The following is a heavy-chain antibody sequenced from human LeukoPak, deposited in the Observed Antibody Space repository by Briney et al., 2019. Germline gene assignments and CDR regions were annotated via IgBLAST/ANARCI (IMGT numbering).Heavy chain of an antibody. CDR3: ASSVDTSMVNY. D-gene: IGHD5-18*01. J-gene: IGHJ4*02. CDR1: GGSISSSSYY. Sequence: PSETLSLTCTVSGGSISSSSYYWGWIRQPPGTGLEWIGSIYYSGSTYYNPSLKSRVTISVDTSKNQFSLKVNSVTAADTAVYYCASSVDTSMVNYWGQGTLVTVSS. V-gene: IGHV4-39*07. CDR2: IYYSGST.